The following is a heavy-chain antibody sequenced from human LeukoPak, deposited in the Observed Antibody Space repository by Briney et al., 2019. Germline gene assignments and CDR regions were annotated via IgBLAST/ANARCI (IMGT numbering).Heavy chain of an antibody. V-gene: IGHV3-30*18. CDR1: GFTFSSYG. D-gene: IGHD3-3*01. CDR3: AKDALKRITIFGVVNVGRYYFDY. Sequence: GGSLRLSCAASGFTFSSYGMHWVRQAPGKGLEWVAVISYDGSNKYYADSVKGRFTISRDNSKKTLYLQMNTLRAENTAVYYCAKDALKRITIFGVVNVGRYYFDYWGQGTLVTVSS. CDR2: ISYDGSNK. J-gene: IGHJ4*02.